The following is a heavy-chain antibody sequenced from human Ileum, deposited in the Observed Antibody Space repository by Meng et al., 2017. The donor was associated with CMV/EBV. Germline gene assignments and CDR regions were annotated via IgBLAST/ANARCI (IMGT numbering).Heavy chain of an antibody. CDR3: ARGPSRTDFDY. Sequence: QVQLVQSWAEVKEPGASVKVSCKASGYTFTGYYIHWVRQAPGEGLEWMGIINPGDGSTNYAQKFQGRVTMTRDTSTTTVHMELSSLRSEDTAVYHCARGPSRTDFDYWGQGTLVTVSS. D-gene: IGHD1-14*01. V-gene: IGHV1-46*01. J-gene: IGHJ4*02. CDR2: INPGDGST. CDR1: GYTFTGYY.